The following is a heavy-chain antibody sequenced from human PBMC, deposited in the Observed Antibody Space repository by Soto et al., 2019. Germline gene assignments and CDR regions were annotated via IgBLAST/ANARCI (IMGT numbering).Heavy chain of an antibody. V-gene: IGHV5-10-1*01. J-gene: IGHJ6*02. Sequence: ESLEVSCKASGNSFPSYWIIWVRQMPGKGLEWMGRIDPSDSYTNYSPSFQGHVTISADKSISTAYLQWSSLKASDTAMYYCARLGGTHYGMEVWGQGTTVTVSS. D-gene: IGHD2-15*01. CDR1: GNSFPSYW. CDR2: IDPSDSYT. CDR3: ARLGGTHYGMEV.